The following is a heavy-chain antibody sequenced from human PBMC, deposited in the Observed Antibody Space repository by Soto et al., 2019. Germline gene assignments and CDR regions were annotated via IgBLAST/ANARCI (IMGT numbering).Heavy chain of an antibody. CDR2: ISSDGSNE. V-gene: IGHV3-30*03. CDR1: GFNFISYA. D-gene: IGHD5-18*01. CDR3: ARGYSFGYGFDY. J-gene: IGHJ4*02. Sequence: PWGSLRLSCAASGFNFISYAIHFFRQAPFKGLEWVALISSDGSNEYYADSVKGRFTISRDNSKNTLYLQMNSLRPEDAAVYYCARGYSFGYGFDYWGQGTLVTV.